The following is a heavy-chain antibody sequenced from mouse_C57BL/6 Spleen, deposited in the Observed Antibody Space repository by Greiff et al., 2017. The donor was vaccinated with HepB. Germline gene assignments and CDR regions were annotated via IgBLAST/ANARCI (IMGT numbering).Heavy chain of an antibody. CDR3: ARYGYYGNHYYAMDY. V-gene: IGHV1-80*01. D-gene: IGHD2-1*01. CDR1: GYAFSSYW. CDR2: IYPGDGDT. J-gene: IGHJ4*01. Sequence: QVQLQQSGAELVKPGASVKISCKASGYAFSSYWMNWVKQRPGKGLEWIGQIYPGDGDTNYNGKFKGKATLTADKSSSTAYMQLSSLTSEDSAVYFCARYGYYGNHYYAMDYWGQGTSVTVSS.